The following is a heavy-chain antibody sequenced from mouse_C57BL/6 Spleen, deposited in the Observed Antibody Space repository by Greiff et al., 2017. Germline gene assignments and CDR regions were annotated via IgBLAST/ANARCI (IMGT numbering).Heavy chain of an antibody. CDR3: ASGNSGYVNYAMDY. CDR2: IDPSDSET. CDR1: GYTFTSYW. J-gene: IGHJ4*01. D-gene: IGHD3-2*02. Sequence: QVQLQQPGAELVRPGSSVKLSCKASGYTFTSYWMHWVKQRPIQGLEWIGNIDPSDSETHYNQKFKDKATLTVDKSSSTAYMQLSSLTSEDSAVYYCASGNSGYVNYAMDYWGQGTSVTVSS. V-gene: IGHV1-52*01.